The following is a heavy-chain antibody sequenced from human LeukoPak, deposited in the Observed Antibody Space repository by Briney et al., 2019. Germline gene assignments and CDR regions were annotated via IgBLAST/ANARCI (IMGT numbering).Heavy chain of an antibody. CDR1: GGTFSSYA. Sequence: ASVKVSCKASGGTFSSYAISWVRQAPGQGLEWIGIINPSGDNTWYAQKFQGRVTMTRDMATSTDYLEVSSLRPEDTAVYYCARDNSLRDTAWWFDPWGQGTLVTVSS. CDR3: ARDNSLRDTAWWFDP. J-gene: IGHJ5*02. V-gene: IGHV1-46*01. CDR2: INPSGDNT. D-gene: IGHD5-24*01.